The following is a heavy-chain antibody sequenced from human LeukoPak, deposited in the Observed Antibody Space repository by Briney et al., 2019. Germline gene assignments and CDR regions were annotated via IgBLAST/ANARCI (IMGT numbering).Heavy chain of an antibody. CDR1: GGSISSHY. V-gene: IGHV4-59*11. CDR2: MYDSVRT. CDR3: ATIKRGHIYGYFDF. Sequence: SETLSLTCTVPGGSISSHYWSWIWQPPGGGREGRGYMYDSVRTKDNPSLNSRITLSEDTSKNQSYLRLSSVPAADTAVYYCATIKRGHIYGYFDFWGQGTLVTVSS. D-gene: IGHD5-18*01. J-gene: IGHJ4*02.